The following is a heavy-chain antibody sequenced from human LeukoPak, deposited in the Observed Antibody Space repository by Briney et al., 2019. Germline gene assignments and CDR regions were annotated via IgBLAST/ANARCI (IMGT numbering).Heavy chain of an antibody. Sequence: SETLSLTCAVYGGSFSGYYWSWIRQPPGKGLEWIGEINHSGSTNYNPSLKSRVTISVGTSKNQFSLKLSSVTAADTAVYYCARQSRGAQYYFDYWGQGTLVTVSS. CDR1: GGSFSGYY. J-gene: IGHJ4*02. CDR2: INHSGST. D-gene: IGHD3-10*01. V-gene: IGHV4-34*01. CDR3: ARQSRGAQYYFDY.